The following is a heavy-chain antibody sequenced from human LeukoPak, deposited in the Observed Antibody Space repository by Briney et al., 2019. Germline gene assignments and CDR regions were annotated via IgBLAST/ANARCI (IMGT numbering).Heavy chain of an antibody. J-gene: IGHJ3*02. D-gene: IGHD2-21*01. CDR1: GFTFSSYS. Sequence: AGGSLRLSCAASGFTFSSYSMNWVRQAPGKGLEWVSYISSSSSTIYYADSVKGRFTISRDNAKDSLYLQMNSLRAEDTAVYYCARDIPKLDAFDIWGQGTMVTVSS. CDR2: ISSSSSTI. V-gene: IGHV3-48*01. CDR3: ARDIPKLDAFDI.